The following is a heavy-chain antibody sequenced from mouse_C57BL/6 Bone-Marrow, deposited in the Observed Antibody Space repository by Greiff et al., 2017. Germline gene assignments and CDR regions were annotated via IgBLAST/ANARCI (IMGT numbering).Heavy chain of an antibody. CDR3: ARGYDYDYAMDY. V-gene: IGHV1-39*01. Sequence: QLQESGPELVKPGASVKISCKASGYPFTDYNMNWVKQSNGKSLEWIGVINPNYGTTSYNQKFQGKATLTVDQSSSTAYLQLNSLTSEDAAVYYCARGYDYDYAMDYWGQGTSVTVSS. CDR2: INPNYGTT. D-gene: IGHD2-4*01. CDR1: GYPFTDYN. J-gene: IGHJ4*01.